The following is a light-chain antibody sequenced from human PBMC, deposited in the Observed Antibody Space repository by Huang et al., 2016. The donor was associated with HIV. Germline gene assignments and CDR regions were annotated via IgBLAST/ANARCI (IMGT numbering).Light chain of an antibody. CDR3: QQYNSWPPLT. Sequence: EIVMTQSPATLSVSPGERATLACRASQNINNKLTWYQQLPGQAPRLLIYGASTSATGFPDRFSGSGSGTEFTLTIISLQSEDFALYYCQQYNSWPPLTFGGGTKVEIK. J-gene: IGKJ4*01. V-gene: IGKV3-15*01. CDR2: GAS. CDR1: QNINNK.